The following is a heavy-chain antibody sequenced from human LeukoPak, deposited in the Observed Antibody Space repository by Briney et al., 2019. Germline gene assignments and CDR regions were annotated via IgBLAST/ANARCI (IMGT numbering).Heavy chain of an antibody. V-gene: IGHV3-66*01. Sequence: PGGSLRLSCAASGFTVSSNYMSWVCQAPGKGLEWVSVIYSGGSTYYADSVKGRFTISRDNSKNTLYLQMNSLRAEDTAVYYCARDVVGYNWFDPWGQGTLVTVSS. CDR3: ARDVVGYNWFDP. D-gene: IGHD2-2*01. J-gene: IGHJ5*02. CDR2: IYSGGST. CDR1: GFTVSSNY.